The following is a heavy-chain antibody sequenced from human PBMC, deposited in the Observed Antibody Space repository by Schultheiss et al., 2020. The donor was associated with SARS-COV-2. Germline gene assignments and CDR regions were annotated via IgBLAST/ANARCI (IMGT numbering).Heavy chain of an antibody. D-gene: IGHD2-2*01. CDR2: ISYSGGT. CDR3: AREGYCSSTSCPNV. J-gene: IGHJ6*02. V-gene: IGHV4-61*08. CDR1: GGSISSGDYY. Sequence: SETLSLTCTVSGGSISSGDYYWSWIRQPPGKGLEWIGYISYSGGTIYNPSLKSRVTISVDTSKNQFSLKLSSVTAADTAVYYCAREGYCSSTSCPNVWGQGTTVTVSS.